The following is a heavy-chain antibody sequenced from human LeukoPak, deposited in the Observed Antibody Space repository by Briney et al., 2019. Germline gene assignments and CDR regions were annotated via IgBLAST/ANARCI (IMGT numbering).Heavy chain of an antibody. V-gene: IGHV1-69*06. CDR3: ARVAPYCSSTSCYVTY. Sequence: SVKVSCKASGGTFSSYAISWVRQAPGKGLEWMGGIIPVFGTANYARTFQGRVTITANKSTSTAYMELSSLRSEDTAVYYCARVAPYCSSTSCYVTYWGQGTLVTVSS. J-gene: IGHJ4*02. D-gene: IGHD2-2*01. CDR2: IIPVFGTA. CDR1: GGTFSSYA.